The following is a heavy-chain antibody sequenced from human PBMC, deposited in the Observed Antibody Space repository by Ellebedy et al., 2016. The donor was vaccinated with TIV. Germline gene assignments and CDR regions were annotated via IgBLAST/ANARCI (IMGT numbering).Heavy chain of an antibody. V-gene: IGHV1-46*04. D-gene: IGHD6-19*01. J-gene: IGHJ4*02. CDR2: INPSVGST. CDR3: ARARSSGWLHTPDY. CDR1: GYTFTSYF. Sequence: AASVKVSCKASGYTFTSYFMHWVRQAPGQGLAWMGIINPSVGSTTYAQKLQGRVTMTRDTSTSTVYMELSSLRSEDTAVYYCARARSSGWLHTPDYWGQGTLVTVSS.